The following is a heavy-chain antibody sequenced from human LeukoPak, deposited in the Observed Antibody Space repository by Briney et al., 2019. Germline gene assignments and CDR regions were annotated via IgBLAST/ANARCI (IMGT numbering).Heavy chain of an antibody. CDR2: INPGGSST. Sequence: PGGSLRLSCAASGFAFSSYWMHWVRQVPGKGLVWVSRINPGGSSTAYADSVKGRFTISRDNAKNTLYLQMNSLRAEHTAVYYCARSNQADDYWGQGTLVTVSS. D-gene: IGHD4-11*01. V-gene: IGHV3-74*01. CDR1: GFAFSSYW. CDR3: ARSNQADDY. J-gene: IGHJ4*02.